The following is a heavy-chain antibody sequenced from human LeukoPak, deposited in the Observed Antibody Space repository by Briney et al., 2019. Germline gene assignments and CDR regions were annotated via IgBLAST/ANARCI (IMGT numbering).Heavy chain of an antibody. J-gene: IGHJ2*01. CDR3: ARKNFYPYWYFDV. D-gene: IGHD3-3*01. Sequence: PSETLSLTCTVSGGSISGHCWNWIRQSPEKGLEWIGYIYDSGTANYNPSLKSRVAISIDTSKNQFSLSLNSLTAADTAIYFCARKNFYPYWYFDVWGRGTLVTVSS. V-gene: IGHV4-59*08. CDR1: GGSISGHC. CDR2: IYDSGTA.